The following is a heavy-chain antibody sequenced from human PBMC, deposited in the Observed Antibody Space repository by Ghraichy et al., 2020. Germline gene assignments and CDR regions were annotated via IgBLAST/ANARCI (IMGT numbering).Heavy chain of an antibody. J-gene: IGHJ4*02. V-gene: IGHV3-33*08. Sequence: GGSLRLSCATSGFTFSNYGMHWVRLVPGKGLEWVAVIWYDGSKKYYADSVKGRFTVSRDNSNNSLYLQVNGLRAEDTAVYYCARDAWGCTHGICYSAYYFDYWGQGTLVTVSS. CDR1: GFTFSNYG. CDR2: IWYDGSKK. D-gene: IGHD2-8*01. CDR3: ARDAWGCTHGICYSAYYFDY.